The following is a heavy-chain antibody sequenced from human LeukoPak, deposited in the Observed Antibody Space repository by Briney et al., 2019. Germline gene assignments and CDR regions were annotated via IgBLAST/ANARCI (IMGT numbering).Heavy chain of an antibody. V-gene: IGHV3-23*01. CDR2: IIGGAGGT. CDR3: AHGSIYQLDY. D-gene: IGHD3-10*01. Sequence: PGGSLRLSCAASGFSFSSYGMSWVRQAPGKGLEWVSGIIGGAGGTYYADSVKGQFTISRDNAKNTQYLQMNSLRAEDTAVYYCAHGSIYQLDYWGQGTLVTVSS. J-gene: IGHJ4*02. CDR1: GFSFSSYG.